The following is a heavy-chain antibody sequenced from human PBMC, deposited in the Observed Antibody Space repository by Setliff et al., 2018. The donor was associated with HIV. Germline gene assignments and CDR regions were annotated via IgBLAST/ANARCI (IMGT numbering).Heavy chain of an antibody. Sequence: SETLSLTCSVSGGSLSSGSHYCTWLRQAAGKGLEWIGHFYTSGTTNYNPSLESRVTISVDTSKSQFFLMLSSVTAADTAVYYCARGGPDYYDYPYFDSWGQGTLVTVSS. CDR2: FYTSGTT. V-gene: IGHV4-61*09. D-gene: IGHD3-22*01. CDR1: GGSLSSGSHY. J-gene: IGHJ4*02. CDR3: ARGGPDYYDYPYFDS.